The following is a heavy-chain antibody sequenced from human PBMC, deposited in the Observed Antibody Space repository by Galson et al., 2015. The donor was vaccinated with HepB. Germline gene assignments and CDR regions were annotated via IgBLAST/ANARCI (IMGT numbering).Heavy chain of an antibody. CDR1: GFTFSSYG. J-gene: IGHJ4*01. Sequence: SLRLSCAASGFTFSSYGMHWVRQAPGKGLEWVAVISYDGSNKYYADSVKGRFTISRDNSKNTLYLQMNSLRAEDTAVYYCAKVPARYCSSTSCSYLLDYWGHGTLVTVSS. CDR2: ISYDGSNK. D-gene: IGHD2-2*01. V-gene: IGHV3-30*18. CDR3: AKVPARYCSSTSCSYLLDY.